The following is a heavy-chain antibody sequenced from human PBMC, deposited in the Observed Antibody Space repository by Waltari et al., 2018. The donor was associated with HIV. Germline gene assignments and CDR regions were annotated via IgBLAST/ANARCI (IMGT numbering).Heavy chain of an antibody. CDR1: GYTLTSYA. V-gene: IGHV7-4-1*02. Sequence: QVQLVQSGSELKKPGASVKVSCKASGYTLTSYAMNWVRQAPGQGSAWMGWINTNTGNPTYAQGFTGRFVFSLDTSVSTAYLQISSLKAEDTAVYYCARNAGVRYFDWLLPAGAFDIWGQGTMVTVSS. CDR2: INTNTGNP. CDR3: ARNAGVRYFDWLLPAGAFDI. J-gene: IGHJ3*02. D-gene: IGHD3-9*01.